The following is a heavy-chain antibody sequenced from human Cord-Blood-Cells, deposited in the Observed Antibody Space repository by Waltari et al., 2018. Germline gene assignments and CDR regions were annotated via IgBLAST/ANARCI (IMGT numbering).Heavy chain of an antibody. D-gene: IGHD3-10*01. Sequence: QVQLQQWGAGLLKPSETLSLTCAAYGGSLSGYYWSWIRQPPGKGLEWIGEINHSGSTNYNPSLKSRVTISVDTSKNQFSLKLSSVTAADTAVYYCARAAMVRGVINWGQGTLVTVSS. V-gene: IGHV4-34*01. CDR2: INHSGST. CDR3: ARAAMVRGVIN. CDR1: GGSLSGYY. J-gene: IGHJ4*02.